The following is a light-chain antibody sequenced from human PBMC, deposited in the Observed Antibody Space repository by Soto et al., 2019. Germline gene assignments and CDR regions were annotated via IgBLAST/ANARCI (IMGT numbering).Light chain of an antibody. V-gene: IGKV1-5*01. Sequence: DIQMTQSPSTLSASVGDRVTITCRASQSISGWLAWYQQRPGKAPKLLIYDASRLESGVPSRFSVSGSGTEFTLTIGGLQPDDFATYYCQQYSGYSLFTFGPGTIVDSK. CDR2: DAS. CDR3: QQYSGYSLFT. J-gene: IGKJ3*01. CDR1: QSISGW.